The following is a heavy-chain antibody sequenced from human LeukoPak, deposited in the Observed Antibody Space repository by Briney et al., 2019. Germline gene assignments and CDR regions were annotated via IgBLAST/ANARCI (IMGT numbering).Heavy chain of an antibody. J-gene: IGHJ4*02. CDR1: GFTFSTYW. V-gene: IGHV3-7*01. CDR2: IRQDGSDK. CDR3: ARDGGSAIPFDY. Sequence: GGSLRLSCAASGFTFSTYWMSWVRQAPGKGLEWVANIRQDGSDKYYVDSVKGRFTISRDNAKNSLYLQMNSLRDEDTAVYYCARDGGSAIPFDYWGQGTLVTVSS.